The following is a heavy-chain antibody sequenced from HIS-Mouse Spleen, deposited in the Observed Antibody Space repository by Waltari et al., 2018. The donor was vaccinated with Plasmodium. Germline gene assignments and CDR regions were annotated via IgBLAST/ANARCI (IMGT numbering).Heavy chain of an antibody. CDR1: GFTFSSYS. Sequence: EVQLVESGGGLVKPGGSLRLSCAASGFTFSSYSMNWVRQAPGKGLEWVSSISSSSSYIYYADSVKGRFTISRDNAKNSLYLQMNSRGAEDTAVYYCARDQNNWGSGWYFDLWGRGTLVTVSS. J-gene: IGHJ2*01. CDR3: ARDQNNWGSGWYFDL. D-gene: IGHD7-27*01. V-gene: IGHV3-21*01. CDR2: ISSSSSYI.